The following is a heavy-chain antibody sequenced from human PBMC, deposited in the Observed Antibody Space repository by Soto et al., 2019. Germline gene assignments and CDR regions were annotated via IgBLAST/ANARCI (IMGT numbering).Heavy chain of an antibody. CDR2: IYYSGST. CDR3: ARFILSGYYFDY. J-gene: IGHJ4*02. D-gene: IGHD3-22*01. Sequence: SETLSLTCTVSGGSISSGDYYWSWIRQPPGKGLEWIGYIYYSGSTYYNPSLKSRVTISVDTSKNQFPLKLSSVTAADTAVYYCARFILSGYYFDYWGQGTLVTVSS. CDR1: GGSISSGDYY. V-gene: IGHV4-30-4*01.